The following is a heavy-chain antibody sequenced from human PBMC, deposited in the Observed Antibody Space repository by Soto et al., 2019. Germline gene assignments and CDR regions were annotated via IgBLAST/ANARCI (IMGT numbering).Heavy chain of an antibody. D-gene: IGHD6-13*01. J-gene: IGHJ6*02. CDR3: ATTTGYYYYYGMDV. Sequence: SGPTLVNPTETLTLTCTVSGFSLSNARMGVSWIRQPPGKALEWLAHIFSNDEKSYSTSLKSRLTISKDTSKSQVVLTMTNMDPVDTATYYCATTTGYYYYYGMDVWGQGTTVTVSS. CDR1: GFSLSNARMG. V-gene: IGHV2-26*01. CDR2: IFSNDEK.